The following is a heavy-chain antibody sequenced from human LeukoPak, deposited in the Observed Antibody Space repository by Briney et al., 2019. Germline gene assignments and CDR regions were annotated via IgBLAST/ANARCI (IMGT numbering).Heavy chain of an antibody. CDR3: AKYGGSGWVIDY. CDR1: GGSISNNY. J-gene: IGHJ4*02. CDR2: IYYTGGT. V-gene: IGHV4-59*08. D-gene: IGHD6-19*01. Sequence: SETLSLTCTVSGGSISNNYWTWIRQPPGKGLEYIGYIYYTGGTNYNPSLKSRVTISVDASKNQFSLKLSSVTAADTAVYFCAKYGGSGWVIDYWGQGTLVTVSS.